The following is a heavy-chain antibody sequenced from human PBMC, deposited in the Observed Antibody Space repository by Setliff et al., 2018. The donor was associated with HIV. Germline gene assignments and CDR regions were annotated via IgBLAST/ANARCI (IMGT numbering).Heavy chain of an antibody. D-gene: IGHD3-22*01. CDR2: IVVGSGNT. Sequence: SVKVSCKASGFTFTSSAMQWVRQARGQRLEWIGWIVVGSGNTNYAQKVQDRVTMTTDTSTSTAYMELRGLRSNDTAVYYCARDRSSTGDYNEEHLFEYWGQGTLVTVSS. CDR1: GFTFTSSA. CDR3: ARDRSSTGDYNEEHLFEY. J-gene: IGHJ4*02. V-gene: IGHV1-58*02.